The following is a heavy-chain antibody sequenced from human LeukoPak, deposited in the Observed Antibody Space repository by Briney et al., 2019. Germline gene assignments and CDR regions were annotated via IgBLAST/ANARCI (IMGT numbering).Heavy chain of an antibody. J-gene: IGHJ5*02. V-gene: IGHV1-18*01. D-gene: IGHD6-19*01. CDR2: ISAYNGNT. CDR3: ARGESSGWYVNNWFDP. Sequence: GASVKVSCKTSGYTFINFGISWVRQAPGQGLEWMGWISAYNGNTNYAQKLQGRVTMTTDTSTSTAYMELRSLRSDDTAVYYCARGESSGWYVNNWFDPWGQGTLVTVSS. CDR1: GYTFINFG.